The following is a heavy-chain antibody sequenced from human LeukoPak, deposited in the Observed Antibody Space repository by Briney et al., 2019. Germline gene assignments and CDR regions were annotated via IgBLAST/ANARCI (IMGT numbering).Heavy chain of an antibody. D-gene: IGHD3-22*01. CDR3: ATTPYYYDSSGYYSDAFDI. Sequence: PSETLSLTCTVSGGSISSSSYYWGWIRQPPGKGLEWIGSIYYSGSTYYNPSLKSRDTISVDTSKNQFSLKLSSVTAADTAVYYCATTPYYYDSSGYYSDAFDIWGQGTMVTVSS. J-gene: IGHJ3*02. CDR2: IYYSGST. CDR1: GGSISSSSYY. V-gene: IGHV4-39*01.